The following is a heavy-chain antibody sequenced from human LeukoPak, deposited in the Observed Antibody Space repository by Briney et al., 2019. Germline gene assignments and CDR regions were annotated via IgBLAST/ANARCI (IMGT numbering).Heavy chain of an antibody. D-gene: IGHD2-15*01. Sequence: AAVKVSCTASGYTFTGYYMHWVRLAPGPGLEWMGWINPNSGGTNYARKFQGRVTMTRDTSISTAYMELSRLRSDDTAVYYCARDGRPSGDIVVVVAATGGFDYWGQGTLVTVSS. V-gene: IGHV1-2*02. CDR2: INPNSGGT. CDR1: GYTFTGYY. J-gene: IGHJ4*02. CDR3: ARDGRPSGDIVVVVAATGGFDY.